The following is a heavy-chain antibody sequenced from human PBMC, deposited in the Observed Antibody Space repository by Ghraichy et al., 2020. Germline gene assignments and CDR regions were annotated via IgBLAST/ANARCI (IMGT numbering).Heavy chain of an antibody. V-gene: IGHV4-59*08. J-gene: IGHJ6*02. CDR3: ARRGRGYSLYYYGLDV. D-gene: IGHD5-18*01. Sequence: ETLSLTCSVSGGSIRPHYWSWIRQPPGKGLEWLGYVHYSGGTDYAPSLKSRISISLDTSKNQFSLTLTSVTAADTAIYYCARRGRGYSLYYYGLDVWGQGTTVTVSS. CDR1: GGSIRPHY. CDR2: VHYSGGT.